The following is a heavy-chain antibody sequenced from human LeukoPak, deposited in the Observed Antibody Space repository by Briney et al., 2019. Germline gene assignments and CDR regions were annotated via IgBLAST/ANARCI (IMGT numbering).Heavy chain of an antibody. V-gene: IGHV3-73*01. CDR1: GFTFSGSA. CDR3: TRSSGDDSRGYYDY. CDR2: IRIKVNNYAT. Sequence: PGGSLRLSCAVSGFTFSGSAMHWVRKAPGKGLEWVGRIRIKVNNYATAYPSSVNGRLNIYRDELNKTAYLQRNRLRTVETAVYYCTRSSGDDSRGYYDYWGQGTLVTVSS. D-gene: IGHD3-22*01. J-gene: IGHJ4*02.